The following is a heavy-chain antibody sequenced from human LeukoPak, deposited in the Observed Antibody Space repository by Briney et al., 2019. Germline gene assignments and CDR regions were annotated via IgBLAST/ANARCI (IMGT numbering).Heavy chain of an antibody. CDR3: AGGSYRYAFDI. D-gene: IGHD1-26*01. CDR2: IYYSGST. CDR1: GGSVSSGSYY. Sequence: SETLSLTCTVSGGSVSSGSYYWSWIRQPPGKGLEWIGYIYYSGSTSYNPSLKSRVTISVDTSKNQFSLKLSSVTAADTAVYYRAGGSYRYAFDIWGQGTMVTVSS. V-gene: IGHV4-61*01. J-gene: IGHJ3*02.